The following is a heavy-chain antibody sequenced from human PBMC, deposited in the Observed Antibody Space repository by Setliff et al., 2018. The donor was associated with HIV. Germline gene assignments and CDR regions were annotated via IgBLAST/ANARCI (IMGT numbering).Heavy chain of an antibody. Sequence: GGSLRLSCAASGFTFSSYAMSWVRQAPGKGLEWVSAISGSGGSTYYADSVKGRLTISRDNSQNALYLHMNSLRAEDTAVYYCAKLQEGHVYSHYDSWGQGTLVTVSS. D-gene: IGHD2-21*01. J-gene: IGHJ4*02. CDR1: GFTFSSYA. CDR3: AKLQEGHVYSHYDS. CDR2: ISGSGGST. V-gene: IGHV3-23*01.